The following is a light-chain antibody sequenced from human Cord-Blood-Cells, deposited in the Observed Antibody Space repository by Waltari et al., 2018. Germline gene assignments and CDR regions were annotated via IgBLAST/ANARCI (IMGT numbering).Light chain of an antibody. CDR2: YDD. J-gene: IGLJ3*02. V-gene: IGLV1-36*01. CDR3: AAWDDSLNGPV. CDR1: SSNIGNNA. Sequence: QSVLTQPPSVSEAPRQRVTISCSGSSSNIGNNAVNWYQQLPGKAPKLLIYYDDLLPSGVSDRFAGSKSGTSASLAMSGLQSEHEADYYGAAWDDSLNGPVFGGGTKLTVL.